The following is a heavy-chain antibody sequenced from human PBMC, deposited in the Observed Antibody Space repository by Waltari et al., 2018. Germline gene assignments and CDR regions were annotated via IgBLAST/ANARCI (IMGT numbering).Heavy chain of an antibody. D-gene: IGHD3-3*02. V-gene: IGHV4-39*01. CDR3: ARFSKSANWIDP. Sequence: QLQLQESGPGLVKPSETLSLTCTVSGGSISSSSYYWGWIRQPPGKGLEWIGSLSYSGSTYDNTSLMSRVTISVDTSKNQFSLKLTSVIAAETAVFYCARFSKSANWIDPWGQGTLVTVSS. CDR1: GGSISSSSYY. CDR2: LSYSGST. J-gene: IGHJ5*02.